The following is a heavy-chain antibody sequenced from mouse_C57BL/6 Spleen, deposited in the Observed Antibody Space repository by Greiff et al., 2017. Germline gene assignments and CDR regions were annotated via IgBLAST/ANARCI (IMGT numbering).Heavy chain of an antibody. J-gene: IGHJ1*03. CDR1: GYSFTGYY. CDR2: INPSTGGT. CDR3: ARTGTGHWYFDV. Sequence: EVQVVESGPELVKPGASVKISCKASGYSFTGYYMNWVKQSPEKSLEWIGEINPSTGGTTYNQKFKAKATLTVDKSSSTAYMQLKSLTSEDSAVYYCARTGTGHWYFDVWGTGTTVTVSS. D-gene: IGHD4-1*01. V-gene: IGHV1-42*01.